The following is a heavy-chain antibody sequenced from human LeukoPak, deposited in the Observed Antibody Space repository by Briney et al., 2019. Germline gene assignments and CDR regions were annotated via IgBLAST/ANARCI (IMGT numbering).Heavy chain of an antibody. CDR1: GFTFSSYS. Sequence: PGGSLRLSCAASGFTFSSYSMNWVRQAPGEGLEWVSYISSSSSTIYYADSVKGRFTISRDNAKNSLYLQMNSLRAEDTAVYYCARADYYDSSGYYYGRLGAFDIWGQGTMVTVSS. V-gene: IGHV3-48*01. D-gene: IGHD3-22*01. CDR2: ISSSSSTI. CDR3: ARADYYDSSGYYYGRLGAFDI. J-gene: IGHJ3*02.